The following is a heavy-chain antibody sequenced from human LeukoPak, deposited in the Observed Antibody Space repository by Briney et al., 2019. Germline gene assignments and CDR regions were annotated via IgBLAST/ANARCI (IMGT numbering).Heavy chain of an antibody. CDR2: VYTSGST. CDR3: ARERGGEGALDI. J-gene: IGHJ3*02. CDR1: GGSISSGSYL. Sequence: PSDTLSLTCTVSGGSISSGSYLWRWIPQPAGEGLEWIDRVYTSGSTYYNPPLKSRVTISFHTSKNQFSLRLSSVTAAATAVYYCARERGGEGALDIWGQGTLVTVSS. D-gene: IGHD1-26*01. V-gene: IGHV4-61*02.